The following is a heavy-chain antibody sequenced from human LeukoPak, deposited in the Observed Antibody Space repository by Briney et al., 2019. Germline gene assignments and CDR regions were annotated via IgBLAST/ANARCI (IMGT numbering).Heavy chain of an antibody. J-gene: IGHJ4*02. D-gene: IGHD6-6*01. CDR1: GGSFSGYY. CDR3: ARAMSIAARLQTIFDY. Sequence: PSETLSLTCAVYGGSFSGYYWSWIRQPPGKGLEWIGEINHSGSTNYNPSLKSRVTISVDTSKNQFSLNLTSVTAADTAVYYCARAMSIAARLQTIFDYWGQGTLVTVSS. V-gene: IGHV4-34*01. CDR2: INHSGST.